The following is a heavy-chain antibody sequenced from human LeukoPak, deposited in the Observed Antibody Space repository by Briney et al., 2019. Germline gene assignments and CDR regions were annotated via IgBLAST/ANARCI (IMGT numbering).Heavy chain of an antibody. CDR1: GGTFSSYA. Sequence: GASVKVSYKASGGTFSSYAISWVRQAPGQGLEWMGRIIPILGIANYAQKFQGRVTITADKSTSTAYMELSSLRSEDTAVYYCAITYYYDSSGYYDYFDYWGQGTLVTVSS. D-gene: IGHD3-22*01. CDR2: IIPILGIA. CDR3: AITYYYDSSGYYDYFDY. J-gene: IGHJ4*02. V-gene: IGHV1-69*04.